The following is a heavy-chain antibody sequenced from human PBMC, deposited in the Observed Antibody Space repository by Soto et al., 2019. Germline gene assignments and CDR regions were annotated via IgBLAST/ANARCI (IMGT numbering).Heavy chain of an antibody. V-gene: IGHV4-59*01. CDR3: ARTTKDDYYGSGSPTFSFDY. J-gene: IGHJ4*02. Sequence: SETLSLTCTVSGGSISSYYWSWIRQPPGKGLEWIAYIYYSGSTNYNPSLRSRVTISVDTSKNQFSLKLSSVTAADTAVYYCARTTKDDYYGSGSPTFSFDYWGQGTLVTV. CDR2: IYYSGST. D-gene: IGHD3-10*01. CDR1: GGSISSYY.